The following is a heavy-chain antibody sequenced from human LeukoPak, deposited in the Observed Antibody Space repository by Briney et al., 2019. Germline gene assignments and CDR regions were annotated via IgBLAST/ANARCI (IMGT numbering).Heavy chain of an antibody. Sequence: ASVKVSCKASGYTFTSYVMHWARQAPGQRLEWMGWINSDNGNTKYSQRFQGRVTITRDTSASTAYMELSSLRSEDTAVYYCARDRLSEWRATDYWGQGTLVTVSS. CDR3: ARDRLSEWRATDY. CDR1: GYTFTSYV. J-gene: IGHJ4*02. CDR2: INSDNGNT. V-gene: IGHV1-3*01. D-gene: IGHD2-15*01.